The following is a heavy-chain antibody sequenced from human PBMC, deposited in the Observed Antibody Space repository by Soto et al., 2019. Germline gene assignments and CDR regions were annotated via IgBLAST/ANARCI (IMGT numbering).Heavy chain of an antibody. V-gene: IGHV3-33*01. CDR2: IWYDGSNK. CDR3: ARDRRYYYGSGSYNL. J-gene: IGHJ4*02. CDR1: GFTFSSYG. Sequence: QVQLVESGGGVVQPGRSLRLSCAASGFTFSSYGMHWVRQAPGKGLEWVAVIWYDGSNKYYADSVKGRFTISRDSSKNTLYLQMNSLRAEDTAVYYCARDRRYYYGSGSYNLWGQGTLVTVSS. D-gene: IGHD3-10*01.